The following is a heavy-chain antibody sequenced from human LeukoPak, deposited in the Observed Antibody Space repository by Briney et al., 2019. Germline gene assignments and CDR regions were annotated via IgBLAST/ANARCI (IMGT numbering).Heavy chain of an antibody. V-gene: IGHV4-39*02. Sequence: TSETLSLTCTVSGGSIRSGSHYWAWIRQPPGKGLEWIGSIYYSGSTYYNPSLESRVTISIDTSKNHFSLKLSSLSAADTSVYYCAKRDDSGGNLVDLWGQGTLVTVS. D-gene: IGHD3-22*01. CDR3: AKRDDSGGNLVDL. CDR1: GGSIRSGSHY. CDR2: IYYSGST. J-gene: IGHJ4*02.